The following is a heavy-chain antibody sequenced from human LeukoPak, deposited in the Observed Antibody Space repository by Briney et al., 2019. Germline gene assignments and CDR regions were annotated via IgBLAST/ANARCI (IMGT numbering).Heavy chain of an antibody. CDR1: GFTFSLYS. D-gene: IGHD3-22*01. J-gene: IGHJ2*01. Sequence: PGRSLRLSCAASGFTFSLYSMNWVRQAPGKGLQWLSYISSDTATIYYADSVEGRFTISRDNAKNSLFLQMNSLRDEDTAVYYCARAVGNYYGSSSGYWYFDLWGRGTQVTVSS. CDR3: ARAVGNYYGSSSGYWYFDL. V-gene: IGHV3-48*02. CDR2: ISSDTATI.